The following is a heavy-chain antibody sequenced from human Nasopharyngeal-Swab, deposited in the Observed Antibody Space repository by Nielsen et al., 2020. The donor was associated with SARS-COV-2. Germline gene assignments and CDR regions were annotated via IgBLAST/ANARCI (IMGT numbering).Heavy chain of an antibody. CDR3: AREGSSGWVDY. J-gene: IGHJ4*02. CDR1: GFTVSSNY. Sequence: GGSLRLSYAASGFTVSSNYMSWVRQAPGKGLEWVSVIYSGGSTYYADSVKGRFTISRDNSKNTLYLQMNSLRAEDTAVYYCAREGSSGWVDYWGQGTLVTVSS. CDR2: IYSGGST. V-gene: IGHV3-66*01. D-gene: IGHD6-19*01.